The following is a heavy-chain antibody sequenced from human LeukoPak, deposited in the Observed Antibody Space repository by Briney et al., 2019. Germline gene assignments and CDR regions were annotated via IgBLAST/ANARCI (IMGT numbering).Heavy chain of an antibody. CDR3: ARDDAFDI. Sequence: SETLSITCTVSGGSISSYYWSWIRQPPGKGLEWIGYIYYSGSTNYNPSLKSRVTISVDTSKNQFSLKLSSVTAADTAVYYCARDDAFDIWGQGTMVTVSS. CDR1: GGSISSYY. V-gene: IGHV4-59*01. J-gene: IGHJ3*02. CDR2: IYYSGST.